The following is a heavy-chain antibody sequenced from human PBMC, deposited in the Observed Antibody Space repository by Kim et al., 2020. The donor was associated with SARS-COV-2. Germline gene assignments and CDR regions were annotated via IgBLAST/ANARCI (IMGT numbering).Heavy chain of an antibody. Sequence: ASVKVSCKASGYTFTGYYMHWVRQAPGQGLEWMGWINPNSGGTNYAQKFQGRVTMTRDTSISTAYMELSRLRSDDTAVYYCARVGATTGNWFDPWGQGTLVTVSS. CDR3: ARVGATTGNWFDP. CDR1: GYTFTGYY. D-gene: IGHD1-26*01. CDR2: INPNSGGT. J-gene: IGHJ5*02. V-gene: IGHV1-2*02.